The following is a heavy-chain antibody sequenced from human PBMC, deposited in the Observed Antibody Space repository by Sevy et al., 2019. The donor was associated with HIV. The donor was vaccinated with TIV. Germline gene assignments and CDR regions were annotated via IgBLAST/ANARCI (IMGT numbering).Heavy chain of an antibody. CDR3: AILGVDCVSTNCYGMRSLSFDF. CDR1: GFTFSSFA. Sequence: GGSLRLSCAASGFTFSSFAMHWVRQAPGKGLKWVAVISYDGSSKYYPDSVKGRFTISRDNAKNTLYLQMNRLRPEDTAVYFCAILGVDCVSTNCYGMRSLSFDFWGQRTLVTVSS. J-gene: IGHJ4*02. D-gene: IGHD2-2*01. CDR2: ISYDGSSK. V-gene: IGHV3-30-3*01.